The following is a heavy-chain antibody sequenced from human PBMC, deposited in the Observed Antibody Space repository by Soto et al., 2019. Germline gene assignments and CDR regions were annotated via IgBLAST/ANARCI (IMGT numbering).Heavy chain of an antibody. CDR3: ASVGSGSYYTLYYYYYMHV. CDR2: IYYSGST. Sequence: SETLSLACTVSGGSISSYYWSWIRQPPGKGLEWIGYIYYSGSTNYNPSLKSRVTISVDTSKNQFSLKLSSVTAADTAVYYCASVGSGSYYTLYYYYYMHVWGKGTTVT. D-gene: IGHD3-10*01. V-gene: IGHV4-59*01. J-gene: IGHJ6*03. CDR1: GGSISSYY.